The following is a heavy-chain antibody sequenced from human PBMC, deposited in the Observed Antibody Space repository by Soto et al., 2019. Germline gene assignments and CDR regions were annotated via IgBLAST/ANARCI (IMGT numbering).Heavy chain of an antibody. J-gene: IGHJ4*02. CDR1: GFSLASYS. CDR2: ISSKPNRTSLSI. CDR3: ARVRLEYSNKPYFFDN. Sequence: PGRSLRLSCAASGFSLASYSMNLLRQAPGKGLAWVSSISSKPNRTSLSIHYAESVKGRFTNSRDNAKESLYLQMKTLRAEDTGVYCCARVRLEYSNKPYFFDNWGRGTQVTVSS. D-gene: IGHD4-4*01. V-gene: IGHV3-21*01.